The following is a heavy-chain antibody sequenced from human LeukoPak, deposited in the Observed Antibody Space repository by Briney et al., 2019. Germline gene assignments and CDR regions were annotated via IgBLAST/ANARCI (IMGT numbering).Heavy chain of an antibody. V-gene: IGHV3-7*03. Sequence: GGSLRLSCAASGFTFSTYWMSWVRQAPGKGLEWVANVNQDGSEKYYVDSVKGRFTISRDNAKNSLYLQMNSLRAEDTAVYYCARGPSTSIPYWGQGTLVTVSS. J-gene: IGHJ4*02. CDR2: VNQDGSEK. CDR3: ARGPSTSIPY. CDR1: GFTFSTYW. D-gene: IGHD2/OR15-2a*01.